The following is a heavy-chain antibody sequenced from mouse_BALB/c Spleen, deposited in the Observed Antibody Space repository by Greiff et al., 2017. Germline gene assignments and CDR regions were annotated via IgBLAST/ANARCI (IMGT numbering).Heavy chain of an antibody. V-gene: IGHV5-12-2*01. CDR1: GFTFSSYT. D-gene: IGHD2-2*01. Sequence: EVKLVESGGGLVQPGGSLKLSCAASGFTFSSYTMSWVRQTPEKRLEWVAYISNGGGSTYYPDTVKGRFTISRDNAKNTLYLQMSSLKSEDTAMYYCARAGYDYLAMDYWGQGTSVTVSS. J-gene: IGHJ4*01. CDR3: ARAGYDYLAMDY. CDR2: ISNGGGST.